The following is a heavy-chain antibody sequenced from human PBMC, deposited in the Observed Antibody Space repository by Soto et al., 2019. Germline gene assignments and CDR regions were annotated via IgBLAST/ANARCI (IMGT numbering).Heavy chain of an antibody. J-gene: IGHJ4*02. V-gene: IGHV4-30-4*01. CDR2: IYYSGST. CDR3: ARGLSQAYYYDSSGYHYFDY. CDR1: GGSISSGDYY. Sequence: SETLSLTCTVSGGSISSGDYYWSWIRQPPGKGLEWIGYIYYSGSTYYNPSLKSRVTISVDTSKNQFSLKLSSVTAADTAVYYCARGLSQAYYYDSSGYHYFDYWGQGTLVTVSS. D-gene: IGHD3-22*01.